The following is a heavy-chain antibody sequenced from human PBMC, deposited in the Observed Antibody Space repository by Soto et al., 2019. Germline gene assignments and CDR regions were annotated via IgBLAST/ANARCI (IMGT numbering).Heavy chain of an antibody. V-gene: IGHV3-21*01. CDR2: VSKSDYT. CDR3: AREDSIIIPAVSDF. Sequence: GGSLRLSCAVSGFYFNNCDINWVRQAPGKGLEWVSSVSKSDYTYYSDSVKGRFTISRDNAKNSVSLQMNSLRAEDTAVYYCAREDSIIIPAVSDFWGQGTLVTVSS. D-gene: IGHD2-2*01. J-gene: IGHJ4*02. CDR1: GFYFNNCD.